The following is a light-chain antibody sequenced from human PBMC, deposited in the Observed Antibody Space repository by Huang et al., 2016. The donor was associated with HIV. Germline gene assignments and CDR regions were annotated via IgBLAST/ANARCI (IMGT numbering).Light chain of an antibody. V-gene: IGKV3-15*01. Sequence: DTVMTQTPATLSVSPGARAPLSCRARQIVGSKVAWFQQQPGQAPRRLNHGASTRATGIPARFSGSGSGTEFTLTSSSLQSEDFAVYYCQQYNNWPYTFGQGTKLEIK. CDR3: QQYNNWPYT. J-gene: IGKJ2*01. CDR1: QIVGSK. CDR2: GAS.